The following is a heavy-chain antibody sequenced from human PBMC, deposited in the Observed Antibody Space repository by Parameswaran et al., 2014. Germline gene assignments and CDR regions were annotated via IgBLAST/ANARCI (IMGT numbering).Heavy chain of an antibody. J-gene: IGHJ4*02. D-gene: IGHD3-22*01. Sequence: VRRGVQGKGLEWVSYISSSGSTIYYADSVKGRFTISRDNAKNSLYLQMNSLRAEDTAVYYCARDRRYYYDSSGYYSDFDYWGQGTLVTVSS. V-gene: IGHV3-11*01. CDR3: ARDRRYYYDSSGYYSDFDY. CDR2: ISSSGSTI.